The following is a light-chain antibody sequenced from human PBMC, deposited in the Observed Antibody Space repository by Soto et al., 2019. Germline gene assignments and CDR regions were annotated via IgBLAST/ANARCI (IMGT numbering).Light chain of an antibody. V-gene: IGKV3-20*01. J-gene: IGKJ1*01. CDR2: GAS. CDR1: QSVSSSY. Sequence: EIVLTQSPGTLSLSPGERATLSCRASQSVSSSYLAWYQQKPGQAPRLLIYGASSRATGIPDRFSGSGSGTDFTLTISRLEPEEFAVYYCQQYGSSPKTFGQGTKV. CDR3: QQYGSSPKT.